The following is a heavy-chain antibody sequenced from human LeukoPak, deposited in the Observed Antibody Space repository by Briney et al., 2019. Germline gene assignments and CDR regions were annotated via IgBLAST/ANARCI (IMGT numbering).Heavy chain of an antibody. CDR1: GYTFTSYG. Sequence: GASVKVSCKASGYTFTSYGISWVRQAPGQGLEWMGWISAYNGNTNYAQKLQGRVTMTTDTSTSTAYMELRSLRSDDTAVYYCARAEGELDSMDAFDIWGQGTMVTVSS. CDR3: ARAEGELDSMDAFDI. J-gene: IGHJ3*02. D-gene: IGHD1-7*01. CDR2: ISAYNGNT. V-gene: IGHV1-18*01.